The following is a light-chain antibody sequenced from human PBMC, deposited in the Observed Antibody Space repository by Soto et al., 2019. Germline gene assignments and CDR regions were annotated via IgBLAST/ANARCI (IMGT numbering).Light chain of an antibody. V-gene: IGKV3-20*01. CDR1: ERIYSAY. CDR2: GTS. CDR3: QQYGNSPIT. Sequence: EIVITQSPATLTLSRGERATLSCRASERIYSAYLGWYQQKPGQAPRLLIYGTSSRATGIPDRVSGSGSGTDFTLTISRLEPEDFAVYYCQQYGNSPITFGQGTRLEI. J-gene: IGKJ5*01.